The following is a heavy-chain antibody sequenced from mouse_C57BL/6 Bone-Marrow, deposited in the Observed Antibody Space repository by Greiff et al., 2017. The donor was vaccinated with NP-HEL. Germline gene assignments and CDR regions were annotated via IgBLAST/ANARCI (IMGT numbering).Heavy chain of an antibody. V-gene: IGHV5-9-1*02. CDR3: TRDWGGLRAMDY. J-gene: IGHJ4*01. D-gene: IGHD2-4*01. Sequence: EVKLVESGEGLVKPGGSLKLSCAASGFTFSSYAMSWVRQTPEKRLEWVAYISSGGDYINYADTVKGRFTLSRDNARNTLYLQMSILKSEDTAMYYCTRDWGGLRAMDYWGQGTSVTVSS. CDR2: ISSGGDYI. CDR1: GFTFSSYA.